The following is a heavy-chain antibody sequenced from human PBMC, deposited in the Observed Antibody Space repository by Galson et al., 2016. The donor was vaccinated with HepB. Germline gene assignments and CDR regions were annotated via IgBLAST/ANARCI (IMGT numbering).Heavy chain of an antibody. Sequence: SLRLSCAVSGFTFSNYGMYWVRQAPGKGLEWVAVTWNDGSHKDYADSVKGRFTISRDNSKNTLYLQMNSLRAEDTAVYYCARFYCSSNSCRLKYGMDVWGQGTTVTVSS. V-gene: IGHV3-33*01. CDR1: GFTFSNYG. D-gene: IGHD2-2*01. J-gene: IGHJ6*02. CDR2: TWNDGSHK. CDR3: ARFYCSSNSCRLKYGMDV.